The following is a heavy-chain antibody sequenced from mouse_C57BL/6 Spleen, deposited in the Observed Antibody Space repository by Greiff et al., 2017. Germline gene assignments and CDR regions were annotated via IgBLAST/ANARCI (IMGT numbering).Heavy chain of an antibody. J-gene: IGHJ2*01. D-gene: IGHD2-3*01. Sequence: QVQLQQSGAELARPGASVKMSCKASGYTFTSYTMHWVKQRPGQGLEWIGYINPSSGYTKYNQQFKDKATLTADKSSSTSYMQLISRTSEDSAVYYCARWGDGYYHYFDYWGQGTTLTVSS. CDR3: ARWGDGYYHYFDY. CDR2: INPSSGYT. CDR1: GYTFTSYT. V-gene: IGHV1-4*01.